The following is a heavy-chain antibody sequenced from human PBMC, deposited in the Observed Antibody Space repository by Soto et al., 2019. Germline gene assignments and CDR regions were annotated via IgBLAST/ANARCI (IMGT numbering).Heavy chain of an antibody. V-gene: IGHV3-15*01. CDR2: IKSKTDGGTT. Sequence: PGGSLRLSCAASGFTFSNAWMSWVRQAPGKGLEWVGRIKSKTDGGTTDYAAPVKGRFTISRDDSKNTLYLQMNSLKTEGTAVYYCTTTIAARPFYYYGMDVWGQGTTVTVSS. CDR3: TTTIAARPFYYYGMDV. J-gene: IGHJ6*02. CDR1: GFTFSNAW. D-gene: IGHD6-6*01.